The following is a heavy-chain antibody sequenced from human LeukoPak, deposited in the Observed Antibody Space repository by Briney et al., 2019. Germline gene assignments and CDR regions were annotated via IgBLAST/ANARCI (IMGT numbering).Heavy chain of an antibody. Sequence: ASVKVSCKASGYTFTSYGISWVRQAPGQGLEWMGWISAYNGNTNYAQKLQGRVTMTTDTSTSTAYMELRSLRSDDTAVYYCARFQEGRHDPNSGYDLPSYYYYYMDVWGKGTTVTISS. V-gene: IGHV1-18*01. CDR1: GYTFTSYG. CDR2: ISAYNGNT. J-gene: IGHJ6*03. CDR3: ARFQEGRHDPNSGYDLPSYYYYYMDV. D-gene: IGHD5-12*01.